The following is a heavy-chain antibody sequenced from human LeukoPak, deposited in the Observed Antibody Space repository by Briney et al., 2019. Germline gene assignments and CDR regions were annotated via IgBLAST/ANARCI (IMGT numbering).Heavy chain of an antibody. V-gene: IGHV3-48*01. CDR1: GFTFSSYW. CDR2: ISSSSSTI. Sequence: GGSLRLSCAASGFTFSSYWMSWVRQAPGKGLEWVSYISSSSSTIYYADSVKGRFTISRDNAKNSLYLQMNSLRAEDTAVYYCARDYMGIAAAVHYFDYWGQGTLVTVSS. D-gene: IGHD6-13*01. CDR3: ARDYMGIAAAVHYFDY. J-gene: IGHJ4*02.